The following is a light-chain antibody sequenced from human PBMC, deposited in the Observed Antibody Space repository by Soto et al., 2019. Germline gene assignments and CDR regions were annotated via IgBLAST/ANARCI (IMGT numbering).Light chain of an antibody. Sequence: EIVLTQSPGTLSLSPGERATLSCRASQSVSSSYLAWYQQKPGQAPRLLIYGASSRATGIPDRFSGSGSGTDLTFTISRLEPEDFAVYYCQQYGSSPVTFGQGTKVEIK. CDR3: QQYGSSPVT. CDR2: GAS. J-gene: IGKJ1*01. CDR1: QSVSSSY. V-gene: IGKV3-20*01.